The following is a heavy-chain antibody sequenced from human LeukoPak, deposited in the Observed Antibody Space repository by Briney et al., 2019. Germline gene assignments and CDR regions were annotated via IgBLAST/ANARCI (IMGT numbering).Heavy chain of an antibody. V-gene: IGHV3-33*01. CDR3: ARVNDSSGYYGTDY. J-gene: IGHJ4*02. CDR2: IWYDGSNK. CDR1: GFTFSSYG. D-gene: IGHD3-22*01. Sequence: GGSLRLSCAASGFTFSSYGMHWVRQAPGKGLEWEAVIWYDGSNKYYADSVKGRFTISRDNSKNTLYLQMNSLRAEDTAVYYCARVNDSSGYYGTDYWGQGTLVTVSS.